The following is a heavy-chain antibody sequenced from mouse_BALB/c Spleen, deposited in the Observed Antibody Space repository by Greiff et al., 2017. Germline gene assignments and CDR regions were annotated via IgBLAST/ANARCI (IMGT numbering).Heavy chain of an antibody. CDR2: ISDGGSYT. Sequence: EVMLVESGGGLVKPGGSLKLSCAASGFTFSDYYMYWVRQTPEKRLEWVATISDGGSYTYYPDSVKGRFTISRDNARNILYLQMSSLRSEDTAMYYCAREGYDPYAMDYWGQGTSVTVSS. CDR3: AREGYDPYAMDY. D-gene: IGHD2-10*02. CDR1: GFTFSDYY. V-gene: IGHV5-4*02. J-gene: IGHJ4*01.